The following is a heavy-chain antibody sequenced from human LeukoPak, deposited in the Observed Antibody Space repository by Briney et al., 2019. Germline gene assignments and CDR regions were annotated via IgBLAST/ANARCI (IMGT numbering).Heavy chain of an antibody. CDR2: INTDGSST. D-gene: IGHD5-24*01. J-gene: IGHJ4*02. Sequence: GGSLRLSCAASGFTFSSYWMHWVRQAPGKGLVWVSRINTDGSSTSYADSVKGRFTISRDNAKNTLYLQMNSLRAEDTAVYYCAREGRRDGYKYYFDYWGQGTLVTVSS. CDR1: GFTFSSYW. V-gene: IGHV3-74*01. CDR3: AREGRRDGYKYYFDY.